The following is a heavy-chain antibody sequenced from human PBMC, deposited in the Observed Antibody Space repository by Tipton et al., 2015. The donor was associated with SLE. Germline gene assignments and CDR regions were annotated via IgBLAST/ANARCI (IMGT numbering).Heavy chain of an antibody. V-gene: IGHV4-31*03. D-gene: IGHD5-18*01. Sequence: TLSLTCSVSGGSVSSSVSYWTWIRQRPGKGLEWIGHIYYSGNTHYNPSLKSRLTISVDTSKSQFSLNLSAVTAADTAVYYCARDLGYSYGTWFDPWGQGTLVTVSP. J-gene: IGHJ5*02. CDR2: IYYSGNT. CDR1: GGSVSSSVSY. CDR3: ARDLGYSYGTWFDP.